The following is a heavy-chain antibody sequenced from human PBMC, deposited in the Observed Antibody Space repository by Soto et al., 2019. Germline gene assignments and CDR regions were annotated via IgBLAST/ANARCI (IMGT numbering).Heavy chain of an antibody. CDR3: ARRDQIAYYYGMDV. J-gene: IGHJ6*02. CDR2: INSDGSTT. Sequence: EVQLVESGGGLVQPGGSLRLSCAASGFTFSSYRMNWVRQAPGKGLVWVSRINSDGSTTGYVDSVKGRFTISRDNAKNTLYLQMNSLRAEDTAVYYCARRDQIAYYYGMDVWGQGTTVTVSS. CDR1: GFTFSSYR. D-gene: IGHD2-21*01. V-gene: IGHV3-74*01.